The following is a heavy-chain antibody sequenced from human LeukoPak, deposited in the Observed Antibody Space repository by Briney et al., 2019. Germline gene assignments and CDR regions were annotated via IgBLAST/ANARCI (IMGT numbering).Heavy chain of an antibody. D-gene: IGHD3-22*01. V-gene: IGHV6-1*01. Sequence: SQTLSLTCVISGDSVSSNSAAWTWIRQSPSRGLEWLGRTYYRSKWYNDYAVSVKSRITINPDTSKNEFSLHLNSVTPEDTAVYFCARGDSRGYNYFDYWGQGALVTVSS. J-gene: IGHJ4*02. CDR1: GDSVSSNSAA. CDR3: ARGDSRGYNYFDY. CDR2: TYYRSKWYN.